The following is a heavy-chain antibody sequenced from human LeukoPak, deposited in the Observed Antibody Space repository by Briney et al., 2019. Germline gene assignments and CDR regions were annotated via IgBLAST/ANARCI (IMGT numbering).Heavy chain of an antibody. D-gene: IGHD6-13*01. CDR3: AREGIRIAAAGTIDY. CDR2: INPSGGST. CDR1: GYTFTSYY. V-gene: IGHV1-46*01. Sequence: ASVKVSCKASGYTFTSYYIHWVRQAPGQGLEWMGLINPSGGSTNYAQKFRGRVTMTRDTSTSTAYMELRSLRSDDTAMYYCAREGIRIAAAGTIDYWGQGTLVTVSS. J-gene: IGHJ4*02.